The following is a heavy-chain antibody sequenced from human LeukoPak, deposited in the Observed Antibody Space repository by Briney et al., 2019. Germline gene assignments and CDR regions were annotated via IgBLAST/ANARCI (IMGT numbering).Heavy chain of an antibody. CDR2: IKQDGSEK. Sequence: GGSLRLSCAASGFTFSTYWMSWVRQAPGKGPEWVANIKQDGSEKYYVDSVKGRFTISRDNAKNSLYLQMNSLGAEDTAMYYCARDSAGNDYWGQGTLVTVSS. D-gene: IGHD6-13*01. CDR1: GFTFSTYW. CDR3: ARDSAGNDY. J-gene: IGHJ4*02. V-gene: IGHV3-7*01.